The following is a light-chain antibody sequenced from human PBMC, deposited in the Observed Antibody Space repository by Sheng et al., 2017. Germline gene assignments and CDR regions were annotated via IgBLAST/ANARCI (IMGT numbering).Light chain of an antibody. V-gene: IGKV3-11*01. Sequence: ESVLTQSPATLSLFPGERATLSCWASHSVGSYLAWYQQKPGQAPRLLIYDTSKRATGIPPRFSGSGSGTDFTLTISNLEAEDSAFYYCQHRANSWTFGQGTKV. CDR1: HSVGSY. CDR3: QHRANSWT. CDR2: DTS. J-gene: IGKJ1*01.